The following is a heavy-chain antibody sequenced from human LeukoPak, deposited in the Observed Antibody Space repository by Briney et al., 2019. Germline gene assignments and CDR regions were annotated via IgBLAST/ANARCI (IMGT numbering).Heavy chain of an antibody. J-gene: IGHJ3*02. CDR2: ISGSGGST. CDR3: AKHVLRFLEWLPNDAFDI. CDR1: GFTFSRYA. Sequence: GGSLRLSCAASGFTFSRYAMSWVRQAPGKGLEWVSAISGSGGSTYYADSVKGRFTISRDNSKNTLYLQMNSLRAEDTAVYYCAKHVLRFLEWLPNDAFDIWGQGTMVTVSS. D-gene: IGHD3-3*01. V-gene: IGHV3-23*01.